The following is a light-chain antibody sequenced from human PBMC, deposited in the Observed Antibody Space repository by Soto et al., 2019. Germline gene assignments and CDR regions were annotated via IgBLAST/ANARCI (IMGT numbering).Light chain of an antibody. CDR3: QQLNSYPRVT. Sequence: IQLSQTPSSLSASVGDRVTITCRTSQGISSYLAWYQQKPGKAPKLLIYAASTLQSGVPSRFSGSGSGTDFTLTISSLQPEDFATYYCQQLNSYPRVTFGQGTRLEN. J-gene: IGKJ5*01. CDR2: AAS. CDR1: QGISSY. V-gene: IGKV1-9*01.